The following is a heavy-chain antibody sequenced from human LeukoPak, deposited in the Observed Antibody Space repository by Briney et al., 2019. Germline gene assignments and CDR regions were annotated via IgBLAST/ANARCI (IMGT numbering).Heavy chain of an antibody. D-gene: IGHD6-19*01. CDR2: IKQDGSEK. CDR1: GFTFSSYW. V-gene: IGHV3-7*05. J-gene: IGHJ4*02. CDR3: VKRPSSGWYYFDY. Sequence: GGSLRLSCAASGFTFSSYWMSWVRQGPGKGLEWVANIKQDGSEKYYVDSVKGRFTISRDNAKNSLYLQMNSLRAEDTAVYYCVKRPSSGWYYFDYWGQGTLVTVSS.